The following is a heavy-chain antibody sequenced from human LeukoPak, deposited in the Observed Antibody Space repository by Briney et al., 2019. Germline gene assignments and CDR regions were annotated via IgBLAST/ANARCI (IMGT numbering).Heavy chain of an antibody. CDR1: GYSFTNYW. CDR2: LYPGESDT. V-gene: IGHV5-51*01. CDR3: ARGAVEWFGAFDI. J-gene: IGHJ3*02. D-gene: IGHD3-3*01. Sequence: GESLKISCKASGYSFTNYWIAWVRQMPGKGLEWMGLLYPGESDTRYSPSFQGQVTISADKYITTAYLQWSSLKASDTALYYCARGAVEWFGAFDIWGQGTVVTVS.